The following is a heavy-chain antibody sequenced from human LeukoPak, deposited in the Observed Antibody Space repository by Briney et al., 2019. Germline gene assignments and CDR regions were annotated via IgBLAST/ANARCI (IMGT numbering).Heavy chain of an antibody. Sequence: SETLSLTCAVYGGSFSGYYWGWIRQPPGKGLEWIGEINHSGSTNYNPSLKSRVTISVDTSKNQFSLKLSSVTAADTAVYYCARVYYYYMDVWGKGTTVTVSS. CDR2: INHSGST. J-gene: IGHJ6*03. CDR3: ARVYYYYMDV. CDR1: GGSFSGYY. V-gene: IGHV4-34*01.